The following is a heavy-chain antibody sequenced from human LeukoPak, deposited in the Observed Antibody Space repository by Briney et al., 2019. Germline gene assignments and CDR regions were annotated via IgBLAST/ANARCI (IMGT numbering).Heavy chain of an antibody. D-gene: IGHD5-18*01. CDR1: GGSISSGGYY. Sequence: SQTLSLTCTVSGGSISSGGYYWSWIRQPPGKGLEWIGYIYYSGSTNYNPSLKSRVTISVDTSKNQFSLKLSSVTAADTAVYYCARGDLESYGYLTTFDYWGQGTLVTVSS. V-gene: IGHV4-61*08. CDR2: IYYSGST. CDR3: ARGDLESYGYLTTFDY. J-gene: IGHJ4*02.